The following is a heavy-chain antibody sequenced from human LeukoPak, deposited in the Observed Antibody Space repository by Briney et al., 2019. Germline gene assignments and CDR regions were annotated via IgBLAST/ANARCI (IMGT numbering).Heavy chain of an antibody. D-gene: IGHD3-9*01. J-gene: IGHJ6*02. CDR2: ISSSGSTI. Sequence: PGGSLRLSCAASGFTFSDYYMSWIRQAPGKGLEWVSYISSSGSTIYYADSVKGRFTISRDNAKNSLYLQMNSLRAEDTAVYYCARDILTGYPYYYYGMDVWGQGTTVTVSS. V-gene: IGHV3-11*01. CDR3: ARDILTGYPYYYYGMDV. CDR1: GFTFSDYY.